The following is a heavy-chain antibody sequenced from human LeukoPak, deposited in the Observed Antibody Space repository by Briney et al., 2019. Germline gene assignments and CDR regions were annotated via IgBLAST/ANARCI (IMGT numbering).Heavy chain of an antibody. J-gene: IGHJ6*03. CDR2: ISSSGSTI. D-gene: IGHD6-19*01. CDR3: ARVIPYSSGWTYYYYYYMDV. CDR1: GFTFSSYE. Sequence: GGSLRLSCAASGFTFSSYEMNWVRQAPGKGLEWVSYISSSGSTIYYADSVKGRFTISRDNAKNSLYLQMNSLRAEDTAVYYCARVIPYSSGWTYYYYYYMDVWGKGTTVTISS. V-gene: IGHV3-48*03.